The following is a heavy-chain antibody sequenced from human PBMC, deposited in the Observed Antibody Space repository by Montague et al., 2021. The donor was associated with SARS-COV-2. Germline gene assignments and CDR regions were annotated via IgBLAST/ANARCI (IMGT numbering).Heavy chain of an antibody. J-gene: IGHJ5*02. V-gene: IGHV4-39*07. Sequence: SETLSLTCTVSGGSINGTTYYWGWIRQSPGKGLEWIGSNYYDGNAYSNPSLRSRVNMSLDTSNNQFSLKMTSVTAVDTSLYFCARWGLTVPDGGFDAWGRGILVTVSS. CDR2: NYYDGNA. CDR3: ARWGLTVPDGGFDA. D-gene: IGHD1-26*01. CDR1: GGSINGTTYY.